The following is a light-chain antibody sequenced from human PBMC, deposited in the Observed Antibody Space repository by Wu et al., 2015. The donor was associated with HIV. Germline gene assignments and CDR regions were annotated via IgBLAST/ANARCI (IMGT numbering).Light chain of an antibody. Sequence: EIVMTQSPATLSVSPGERATLSCRASQSVSSNLAWYQQKPGQAPRLLIYGASTRATGIPARFSGSGSGTEFTLTISSLQSEDFALYFCQQYHNWPQTFGQGTKGGNQT. V-gene: IGKV3-15*01. CDR1: QSVSSN. J-gene: IGKJ1*01. CDR3: QQYHNWPQT. CDR2: GAS.